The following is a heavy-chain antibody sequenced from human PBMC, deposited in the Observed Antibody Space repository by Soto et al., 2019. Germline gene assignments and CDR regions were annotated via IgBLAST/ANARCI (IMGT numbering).Heavy chain of an antibody. CDR3: ARGMPKGIAVAGTSG. CDR2: ISYDGSNT. CDR1: GFTFSSYA. D-gene: IGHD6-19*01. V-gene: IGHV3-30-3*01. J-gene: IGHJ4*02. Sequence: QVQLVESGGGVVQPGRSLRLSCAASGFTFSSYAMHWVRQAPGKGLEWVAVISYDGSNTYYADSVKGRFTISRDNSKNTLYLQMTSLRAEDTAVYYCARGMPKGIAVAGTSGWGQGTLVTVSS.